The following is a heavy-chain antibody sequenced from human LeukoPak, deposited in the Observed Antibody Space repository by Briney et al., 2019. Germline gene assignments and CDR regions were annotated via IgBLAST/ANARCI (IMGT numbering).Heavy chain of an antibody. CDR3: ARPFPGPYCSSTSCHHDGAFDI. D-gene: IGHD2-2*01. CDR2: IYHSGST. CDR1: GGSISSGGYY. V-gene: IGHV4-30-2*01. J-gene: IGHJ3*02. Sequence: SSETLSLTCTVSGGSISSGGYYWSWIRQPPGKGLEWIGYIYHSGSTYYNPSLKSRVTISADRSKNQFSLKLSSVTAADTAVYYCARPFPGPYCSSTSCHHDGAFDIWGQGTMVTVSS.